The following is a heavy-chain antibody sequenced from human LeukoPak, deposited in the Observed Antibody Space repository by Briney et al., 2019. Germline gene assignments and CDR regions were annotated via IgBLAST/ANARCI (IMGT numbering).Heavy chain of an antibody. Sequence: GGALRLSCAASGFTFSSYAMSWGRQAPGKGLEWVSGISGSGGSTFYADSVKGRFTISRDNSKNTLYLQMNSLRAEDTAVYYCDGDSGSYYLGYWGQGTLVTVSS. V-gene: IGHV3-23*01. CDR3: DGDSGSYYLGY. J-gene: IGHJ4*02. D-gene: IGHD1-26*01. CDR2: ISGSGGST. CDR1: GFTFSSYA.